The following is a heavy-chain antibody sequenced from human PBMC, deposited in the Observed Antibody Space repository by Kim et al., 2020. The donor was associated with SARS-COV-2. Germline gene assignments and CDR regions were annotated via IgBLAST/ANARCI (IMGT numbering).Heavy chain of an antibody. Sequence: GGSLRLSCAASGFTFSEYYMSWIRQAPGKSLERLSYISSGDGDFTDYSDSVKGRFTISSDNTKNSLYLQLNRLRAEDTAVYYCARDVVGAAIYDWFYPWG. CDR1: GFTFSEYY. V-gene: IGHV3-11*05. CDR3: ARDVVGAAIYDWFYP. D-gene: IGHD2-21*01. CDR2: ISSGDGDFT. J-gene: IGHJ5*02.